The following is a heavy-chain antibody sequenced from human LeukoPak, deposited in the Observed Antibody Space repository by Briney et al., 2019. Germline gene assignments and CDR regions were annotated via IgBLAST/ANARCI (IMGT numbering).Heavy chain of an antibody. CDR3: ARDTPQHLKRFDY. D-gene: IGHD6-13*01. V-gene: IGHV1-18*01. Sequence: ASVKVSCKASGYTLNKFDMSWVRQAPGQGLEWLGWINTYNGNTKLGEKFQGRVTMTTDTSTSIVYMELTSLRTDDTAVYFCARDTPQHLKRFDYWGQGTLITVSS. CDR2: INTYNGNT. J-gene: IGHJ4*02. CDR1: GYTLNKFD.